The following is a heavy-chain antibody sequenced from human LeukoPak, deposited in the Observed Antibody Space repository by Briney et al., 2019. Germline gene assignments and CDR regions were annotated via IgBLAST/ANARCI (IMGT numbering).Heavy chain of an antibody. CDR1: GYTFTGYY. J-gene: IGHJ4*02. V-gene: IGHV1-2*02. Sequence: ASVKVSCKASGYTFTGYYMHWVRQAPGQGLEWMGWINPNSGGTNYAQKFQGRVTMTRDTSISTAYMELSRLRSDDTAVYYCARDILYSSGYPDYWGQGTLVTVSS. D-gene: IGHD6-19*01. CDR3: ARDILYSSGYPDY. CDR2: INPNSGGT.